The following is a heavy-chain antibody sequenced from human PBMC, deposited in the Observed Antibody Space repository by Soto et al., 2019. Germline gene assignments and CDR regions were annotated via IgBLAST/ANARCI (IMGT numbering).Heavy chain of an antibody. CDR3: ARDFYDRVGNTWFDS. CDR1: GENSASYY. Sequence: PLETMGLSCTVSGENSASYYVGWIRQAAGTGLEWIGHLHNSGTSTHNPSLNGRVTISIYMSKKQFSLKLAYLTSADTAVYYCARDFYDRVGNTWFDSLSQGTLVTVSS. CDR2: LHNSGTS. D-gene: IGHD3-22*01. J-gene: IGHJ5*01. V-gene: IGHV4-59*01.